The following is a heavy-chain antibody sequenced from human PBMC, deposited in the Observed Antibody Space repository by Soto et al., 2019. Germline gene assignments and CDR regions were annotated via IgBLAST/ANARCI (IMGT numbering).Heavy chain of an antibody. Sequence: PGRSLRLSCAASGFTFSGYNMNCVRQAPGKGLEWVSYISSSSGTIYYADSVKGRFTISRDNAKNSLYLQMNSLRAEDTAVYYCAKPRGYYDSSGYPTPDYWGQGTLVTVSS. J-gene: IGHJ4*02. V-gene: IGHV3-48*01. CDR3: AKPRGYYDSSGYPTPDY. CDR1: GFTFSGYN. CDR2: ISSSSGTI. D-gene: IGHD3-22*01.